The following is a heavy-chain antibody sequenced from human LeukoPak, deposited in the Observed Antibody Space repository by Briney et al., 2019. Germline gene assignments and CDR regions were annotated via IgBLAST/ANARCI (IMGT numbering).Heavy chain of an antibody. J-gene: IGHJ5*02. Sequence: SETLSLTCTVSGGSISSGGYYWSWIRQHPGKGLEWIGYIYYSGSTYYNPSLKSRVTISVDTSKNQFSLKLSSVTAADTAVYYCARTRRFLEWLYWFDPWGQGTLVTVSS. D-gene: IGHD3-3*01. V-gene: IGHV4-31*03. CDR3: ARTRRFLEWLYWFDP. CDR2: IYYSGST. CDR1: GGSISSGGYY.